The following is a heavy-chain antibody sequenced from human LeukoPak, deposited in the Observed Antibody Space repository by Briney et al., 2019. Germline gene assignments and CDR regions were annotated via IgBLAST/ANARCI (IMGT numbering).Heavy chain of an antibody. V-gene: IGHV3-23*01. J-gene: IGHJ5*02. Sequence: PGGSLRLSCAASGFTFSSYAMSWVRQAPGKGLEWVSAISGSGGSTYYADSVKGRFTISRDNSKNTLYLQMNSLRAEDTAVYYCAKALYYDSSGQNWFDPWGQGTLVTVSS. D-gene: IGHD3-22*01. CDR3: AKALYYDSSGQNWFDP. CDR2: ISGSGGST. CDR1: GFTFSSYA.